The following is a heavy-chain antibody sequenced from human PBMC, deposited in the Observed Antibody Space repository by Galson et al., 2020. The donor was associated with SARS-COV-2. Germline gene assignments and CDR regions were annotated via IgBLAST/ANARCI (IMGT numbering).Heavy chain of an antibody. CDR2: INPSSGHT. CDR1: GYTFTDYF. V-gene: IGHV1-2*05. Sequence: ASVKVSCKASGYTFTDYFLHWVRQAPGQGLEWMGRINPSSGHTNSAQKFQGRVTMTRDTSISTAYMELSRVTSDDTVVYFCARGTHKGTSSPLDYFDYWGQGTLVTVSS. CDR3: ARGTHKGTSSPLDYFDY. J-gene: IGHJ4*02. D-gene: IGHD2-2*01.